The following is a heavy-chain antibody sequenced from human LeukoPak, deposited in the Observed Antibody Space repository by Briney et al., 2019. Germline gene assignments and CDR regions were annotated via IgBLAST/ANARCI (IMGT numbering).Heavy chain of an antibody. CDR2: ISYSGST. Sequence: SETLSLTCTVSGGSISSSSYFWAWIRQPSGKGLEWIGSISYSGSTYYNPSLKSRVTISADTSKNQFSLTLSSVTAADTAAYYCARQGIVGSDYWGQGTLVTVSS. D-gene: IGHD3-16*02. V-gene: IGHV4-39*01. J-gene: IGHJ4*02. CDR3: ARQGIVGSDY. CDR1: GGSISSSSYF.